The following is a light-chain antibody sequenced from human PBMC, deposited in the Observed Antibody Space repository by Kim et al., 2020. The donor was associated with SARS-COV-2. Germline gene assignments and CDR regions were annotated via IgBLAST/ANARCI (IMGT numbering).Light chain of an antibody. CDR2: GAS. CDR3: QQYNNWPPLT. Sequence: EIVMTQSPATLSVSPGERATLSCRASQSVSSNVAWYQQKPGQAPRLLIYGASTRATGIPARFSGSGSGTEFTLTISSLQFEDFAVYYCQQYNNWPPLTFGGGTKLEI. J-gene: IGKJ4*01. CDR1: QSVSSN. V-gene: IGKV3-15*01.